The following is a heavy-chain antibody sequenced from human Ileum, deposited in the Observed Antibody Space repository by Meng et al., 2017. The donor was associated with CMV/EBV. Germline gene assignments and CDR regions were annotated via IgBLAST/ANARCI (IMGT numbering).Heavy chain of an antibody. Sequence: PSDSLCSTFSGYVHAITLCYWGWIRQPAGKALEWMGRIYHGASTNYNPSLKSRVTLSVDTSKNQFSMRLTSVTAADTAVYYCARGPGGFGDFNFDYWGQGTLVTVSS. CDR3: ARGPGGFGDFNFDY. D-gene: IGHD3-16*01. J-gene: IGHJ4*02. CDR2: IYHGAST. CDR1: VHAITLCY. V-gene: IGHV4-4*07.